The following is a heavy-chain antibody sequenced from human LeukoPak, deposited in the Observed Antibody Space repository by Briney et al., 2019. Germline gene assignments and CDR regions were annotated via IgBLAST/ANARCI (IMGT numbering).Heavy chain of an antibody. CDR2: FDPEDGET. D-gene: IGHD3-10*01. Sequence: GASVKVSCKVSGYTLTELSMHWVRQAPGKGLEWMGGFDPEDGETIYAQKFQGRVTMTEDTSTDTAYMELSSLRSEDTVVYYCATARVNSVGNVWFDPWGQGTLVTVSS. CDR3: ATARVNSVGNVWFDP. CDR1: GYTLTELS. V-gene: IGHV1-24*01. J-gene: IGHJ5*02.